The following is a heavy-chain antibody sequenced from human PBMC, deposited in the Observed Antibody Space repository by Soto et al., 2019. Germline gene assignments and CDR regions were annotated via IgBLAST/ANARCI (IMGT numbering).Heavy chain of an antibody. CDR1: GYTFTSYG. Sequence: QVQLVQSGAEVKKPGASVKVSCKASGYTFTSYGISWVRQAPGQGLEWLGWISAYNGNTNYAQKLQGRVTMTTDTSTSTAYMQLRSLRSDDKAVYYCASTSVGDGYNRTPHYYYGMDVWGQGSTVTVSS. CDR3: ASTSVGDGYNRTPHYYYGMDV. CDR2: ISAYNGNT. D-gene: IGHD5-12*01. J-gene: IGHJ6*02. V-gene: IGHV1-18*04.